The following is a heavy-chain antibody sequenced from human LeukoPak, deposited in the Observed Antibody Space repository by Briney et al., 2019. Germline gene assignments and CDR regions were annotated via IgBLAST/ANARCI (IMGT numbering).Heavy chain of an antibody. Sequence: TLSLTCTVSAGSVSNSDFHWGWVRQTPWRGLEWIGSVYYTGRTDYTPSSQSRVTVSVDTSKNQFSLKLRSVTAADTAVYYCARGREDFILVPGTKRKSYYMDVWGKGTTVTVSS. CDR2: VYYTGRT. CDR1: AGSVSNSDFH. J-gene: IGHJ6*03. D-gene: IGHD2-2*01. CDR3: ARGREDFILVPGTKRKSYYMDV. V-gene: IGHV4-39*07.